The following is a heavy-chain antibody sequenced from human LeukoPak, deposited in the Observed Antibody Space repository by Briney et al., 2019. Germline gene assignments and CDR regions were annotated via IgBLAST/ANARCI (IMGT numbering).Heavy chain of an antibody. D-gene: IGHD3-9*01. J-gene: IGHJ4*02. V-gene: IGHV3-30*18. Sequence: PGGSLRLSCAASGFTFSSYGMHWVRQAPGKGLEWVAVISYDGSNKYYADSVKGRFTISRDNSKNTLYLQMNSLRAEDTAVYYCAKDLRDILTGYHYSSGWSFDYWGQGTLVTVSS. CDR1: GFTFSSYG. CDR3: AKDLRDILTGYHYSSGWSFDY. CDR2: ISYDGSNK.